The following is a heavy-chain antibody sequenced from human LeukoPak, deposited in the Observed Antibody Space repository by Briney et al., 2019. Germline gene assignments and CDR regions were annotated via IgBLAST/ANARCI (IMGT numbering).Heavy chain of an antibody. CDR3: AKGDRAVAGHNYFDY. Sequence: GGSLRLSCAASGFTVRSHGMQWVRQAPGKGLGWVAVISYDGTNNYYADSVKGRFTISRDISKNTVYLQMNSLRAEDSAVYYCAKGDRAVAGHNYFDYWGQGTLVTVSS. V-gene: IGHV3-30-3*01. J-gene: IGHJ4*02. D-gene: IGHD6-19*01. CDR2: ISYDGTNN. CDR1: GFTVRSHG.